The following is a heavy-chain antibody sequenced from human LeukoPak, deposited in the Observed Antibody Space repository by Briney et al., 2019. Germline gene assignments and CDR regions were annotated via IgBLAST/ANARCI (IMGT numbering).Heavy chain of an antibody. Sequence: GGSLILSCAASGFTFSSYEMNWVRQAPGKGLEGVSYISSSGSTIYYADSVKGRFTISRDNAKNSLYLQMNSLRAEDTAVYYCARDWVAVGGDYMDVWGKGTTVTVSS. V-gene: IGHV3-48*03. J-gene: IGHJ6*03. CDR1: GFTFSSYE. D-gene: IGHD2-15*01. CDR3: ARDWVAVGGDYMDV. CDR2: ISSSGSTI.